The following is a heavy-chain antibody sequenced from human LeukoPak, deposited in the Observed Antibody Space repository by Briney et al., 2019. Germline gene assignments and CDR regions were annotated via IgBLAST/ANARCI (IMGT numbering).Heavy chain of an antibody. CDR2: INPNSGGT. J-gene: IGHJ4*02. Sequence: AASVKVSCKASGYTFTGYYMHLVRQAPAQGLEWMGWINPNSGGTNYAQKFQGKVTMTRDTSISTAYMELSRLRSDDTAVYYCARGSMYSSGWYFDYWGQGTLVTVSS. CDR3: ARGSMYSSGWYFDY. CDR1: GYTFTGYY. D-gene: IGHD6-19*01. V-gene: IGHV1-2*02.